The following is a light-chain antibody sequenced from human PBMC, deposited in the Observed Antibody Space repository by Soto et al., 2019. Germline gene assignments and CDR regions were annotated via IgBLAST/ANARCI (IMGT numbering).Light chain of an antibody. Sequence: DIQMTQSPATLSASVGDRVTITCRASQSSSSWLAWYRQKPGKVPKLLIDDASSLEIGVPSRFSGSGSGTEFTLTISSLQPDDFATYYCQQYNTYPWTFGQGTKVEIK. CDR2: DAS. CDR3: QQYNTYPWT. CDR1: QSSSSW. V-gene: IGKV1-5*01. J-gene: IGKJ1*01.